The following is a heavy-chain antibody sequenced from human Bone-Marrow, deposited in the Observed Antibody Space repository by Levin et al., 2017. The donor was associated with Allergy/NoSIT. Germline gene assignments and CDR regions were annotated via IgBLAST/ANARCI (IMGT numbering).Heavy chain of an antibody. CDR3: ARWTTATTGWYFDL. D-gene: IGHD4-17*01. J-gene: IGHJ2*01. CDR2: ISSSGSTI. CDR1: GFTFSDFY. V-gene: IGHV3-11*01. Sequence: SCAASGFTFSDFYMSWIRQAPGKGLEWVSYISSSGSTIYYAESVKGRFTISRDNAKNSLFLQLNSLRVEDTAVYFCARWTTATTGWYFDLWGRGTLVSVSS.